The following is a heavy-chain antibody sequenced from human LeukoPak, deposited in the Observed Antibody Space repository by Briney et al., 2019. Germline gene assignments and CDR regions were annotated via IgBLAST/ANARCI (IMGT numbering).Heavy chain of an antibody. J-gene: IGHJ3*02. D-gene: IGHD1-26*01. CDR1: GFTFSSYA. V-gene: IGHV3-23*01. CDR3: AKDRSIVGATTAFDI. Sequence: PGGSLRLSCAASGFTFSSYAMSWVRQAPGKGLEWVSAISGSGGGTYYADSVKGRFTISRDNSKNTLYLQMNSLRAEDTAVYYCAKDRSIVGATTAFDIWGQGTMVTVSS. CDR2: ISGSGGGT.